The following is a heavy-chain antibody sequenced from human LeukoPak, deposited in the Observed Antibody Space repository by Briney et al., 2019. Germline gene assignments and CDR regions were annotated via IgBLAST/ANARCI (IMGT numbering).Heavy chain of an antibody. D-gene: IGHD3-10*01. Sequence: ESSQTLSLTCAVSGGSISRGDYSWSWIRQPPGKGLEWTGYIYHRGNTYYNPSLKSRVTISVDRSKNQFSLKLSSVTAADTAVYYCARVSWFGELTPYFDYWGQGTLVTVSS. CDR3: ARVSWFGELTPYFDY. CDR2: IYHRGNT. J-gene: IGHJ4*02. CDR1: GGSISRGDYS. V-gene: IGHV4-30-2*01.